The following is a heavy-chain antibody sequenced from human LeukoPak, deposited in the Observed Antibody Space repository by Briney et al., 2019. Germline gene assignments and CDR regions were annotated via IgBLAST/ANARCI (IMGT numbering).Heavy chain of an antibody. Sequence: TGGPLRLSCEASGLTFSSHCMSWARQATGKGLEWVASIKQDGSYKYYGVSVKGRFTNSRDNAKNSRYLQMSILRAADTAVYYCARVRIAVAVSAFDIWGQGTMVTVSS. CDR3: ARVRIAVAVSAFDI. D-gene: IGHD6-19*01. J-gene: IGHJ3*02. CDR1: GLTFSSHC. V-gene: IGHV3-7*01. CDR2: IKQDGSYK.